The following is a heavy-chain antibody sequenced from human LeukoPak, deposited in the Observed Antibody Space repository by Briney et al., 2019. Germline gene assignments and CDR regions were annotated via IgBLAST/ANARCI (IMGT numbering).Heavy chain of an antibody. J-gene: IGHJ4*02. V-gene: IGHV4-59*12. Sequence: SETLSLTCTVSGGSISSYYWSWIRQPPGKGLEWIGYIYYSGSTNYNPSLKSRVTISVDTSKNQFSLKLSSVTAADTAVYFCARDSPMGGNYWGQGTLVTVSS. CDR1: GGSISSYY. CDR3: ARDSPMGGNY. CDR2: IYYSGST. D-gene: IGHD2-15*01.